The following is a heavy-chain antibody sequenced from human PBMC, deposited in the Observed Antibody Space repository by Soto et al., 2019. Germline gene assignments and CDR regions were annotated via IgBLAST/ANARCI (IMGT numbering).Heavy chain of an antibody. CDR1: GGSISSHSNY. V-gene: IGHV4-31*03. Sequence: QLHLQESGPGLVKPSQTLSLTCTVSGGSISSHSNYWSWIRQHPGKGLEWIRYIYYDGRTNFNPFLQSRLSMSVHTSETQFSLKLSSLTAADTAVYFCARDNPTFDCRGFAFDYWGPGTLVTVSS. D-gene: IGHD3-9*01. J-gene: IGHJ4*02. CDR2: IYYDGRT. CDR3: ARDNPTFDCRGFAFDY.